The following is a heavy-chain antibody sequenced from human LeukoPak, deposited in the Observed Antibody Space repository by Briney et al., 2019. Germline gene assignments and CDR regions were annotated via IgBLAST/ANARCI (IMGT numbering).Heavy chain of an antibody. Sequence: TSETLSLTCTVSGGPISSSSYYWGWIRQPPGKGLEWIGSIYYSGSTYYNPSLKSRVTISVDTSKNQFSLKLSSVTAADTAVYYCARQLGYCSGGSCYPLDYWGQGTLVTVSS. CDR3: ARQLGYCSGGSCYPLDY. V-gene: IGHV4-39*01. D-gene: IGHD2-15*01. CDR1: GGPISSSSYY. J-gene: IGHJ4*02. CDR2: IYYSGST.